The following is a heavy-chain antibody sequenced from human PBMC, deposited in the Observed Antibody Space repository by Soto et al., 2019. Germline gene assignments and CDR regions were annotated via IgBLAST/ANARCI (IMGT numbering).Heavy chain of an antibody. CDR1: GGSFSSGSYY. D-gene: IGHD3-3*01. V-gene: IGHV4-61*01. CDR3: ARGGITIFGPRSYYYGMDV. CDR2: IYYSGST. Sequence: SQTLSCACTVSGGSFSSGSYYWSWILQPPGKALEWIGYIYYSGSTNYNPSLKSRVTISVDTSKNQFSLKLSSVTAADTAVYYCARGGITIFGPRSYYYGMDVWGQGTTVTVSS. J-gene: IGHJ6*02.